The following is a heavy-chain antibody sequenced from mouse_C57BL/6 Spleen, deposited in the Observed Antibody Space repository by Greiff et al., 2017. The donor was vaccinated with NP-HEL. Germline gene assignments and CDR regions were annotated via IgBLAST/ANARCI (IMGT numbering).Heavy chain of an antibody. CDR1: GYTFTDYY. V-gene: IGHV1-26*01. J-gene: IGHJ4*01. Sequence: EVQLQQSGPELVKPGASVKISCKASGYTFTDYYMNWVKQSHGKSLEWIGDINPNNGGTSYNQKLKGKATLTVDKSSSTAYRELRSLTSEDSAVYYCTRQAIVTARYAMEYWGQGTSVTVSS. CDR3: TRQAIVTARYAMEY. CDR2: INPNNGGT. D-gene: IGHD2-5*01.